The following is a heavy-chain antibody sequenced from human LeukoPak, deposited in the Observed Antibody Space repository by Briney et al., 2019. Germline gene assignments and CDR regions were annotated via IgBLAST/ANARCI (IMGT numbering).Heavy chain of an antibody. CDR2: IWYDGSNK. J-gene: IGHJ4*02. D-gene: IGHD5-18*01. V-gene: IGHV3-33*01. Sequence: GGSLRLSCAASGFTFSSYGMHWVRQAPGKGLEWVAVIWYDGSNKYYADSVKGRFTISRDNSKNTLYLQMNSLRAEDTAVYYCAASRRGYSYDYFDYWGQGTLVTASS. CDR1: GFTFSSYG. CDR3: AASRRGYSYDYFDY.